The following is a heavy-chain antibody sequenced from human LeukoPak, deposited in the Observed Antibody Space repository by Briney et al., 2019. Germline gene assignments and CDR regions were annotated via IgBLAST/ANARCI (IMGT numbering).Heavy chain of an antibody. J-gene: IGHJ3*02. Sequence: SETLSLTCTVSGASFDSYYWSWIRQPPGKGLEWIGYMYYSGSANYNPSLKSRVTISVDMSKNQFSLKLSSVTAADTAVYYCARDVLGSWQTRYAFHIWGQGTMVTVSS. D-gene: IGHD6-13*01. CDR1: GASFDSYY. CDR3: ARDVLGSWQTRYAFHI. V-gene: IGHV4-59*01. CDR2: MYYSGSA.